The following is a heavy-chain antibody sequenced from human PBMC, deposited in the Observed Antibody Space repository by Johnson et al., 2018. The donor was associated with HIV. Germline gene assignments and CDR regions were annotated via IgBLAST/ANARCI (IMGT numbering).Heavy chain of an antibody. CDR3: AKDRDLNYDFWSGSDDAFDI. CDR2: ISYDGSNK. Sequence: QMQLVESGGGVVQPGGSLRLSCAASGFTFSSYGMHWVRQAPGKGLEWVAVISYDGSNKYYADSVKGRFTISRDNSKNTLYLQMNSLRAEDTAVYYCAKDRDLNYDFWSGSDDAFDIWGQGTMVTVSS. D-gene: IGHD3-3*01. J-gene: IGHJ3*02. CDR1: GFTFSSYG. V-gene: IGHV3-30*18.